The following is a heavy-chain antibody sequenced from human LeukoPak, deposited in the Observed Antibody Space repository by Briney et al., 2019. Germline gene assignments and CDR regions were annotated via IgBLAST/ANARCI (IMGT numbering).Heavy chain of an antibody. J-gene: IGHJ6*03. Sequence: GGSLRLSCAASGFTFSSFDMHWVRQPTGQGLEWVSTIGTASDTYYPGSVEGRFTLSRDNAKNSLYLQMKSLTAGDTAVYYCVRGPPRGKYYYMDVWGKGTTVTVSS. CDR1: GFTFSSFD. D-gene: IGHD1-1*01. V-gene: IGHV3-13*01. CDR3: VRGPPRGKYYYMDV. CDR2: IGTASDT.